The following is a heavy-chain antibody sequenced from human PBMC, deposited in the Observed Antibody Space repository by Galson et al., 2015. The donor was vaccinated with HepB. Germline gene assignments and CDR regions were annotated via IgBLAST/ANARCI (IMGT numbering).Heavy chain of an antibody. V-gene: IGHV3-30*02. CDR1: GFTFSSYG. J-gene: IGHJ4*02. CDR3: AKDPTTVVTQIFDY. Sequence: SLRLSCAASGFTFSSYGMHWVRQAPGKGLEWVAFIRYDGSNKYYADSVKGRFTISRDNSKNTLYLQMNSLRAEDTAVYYCAKDPTTVVTQIFDYWGQGTLVTVSS. D-gene: IGHD4-23*01. CDR2: IRYDGSNK.